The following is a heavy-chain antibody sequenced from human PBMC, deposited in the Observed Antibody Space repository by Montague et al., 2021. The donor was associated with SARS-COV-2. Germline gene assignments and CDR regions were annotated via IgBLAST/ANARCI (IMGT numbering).Heavy chain of an antibody. Sequence: SETLSLTCTVSGGSISSYYWSWIRQPPGKGLEWIGYIYYSGSTNYNPTLKSRVTISVDTSKNQFSLKLSSVTAADTAVYYCARDSRTDFDWLFPDSGSYYYYMDVWGKGTTVTVSS. V-gene: IGHV4-59*01. J-gene: IGHJ6*03. CDR3: ARDSRTDFDWLFPDSGSYYYYMDV. D-gene: IGHD3-9*01. CDR2: IYYSGST. CDR1: GGSISSYY.